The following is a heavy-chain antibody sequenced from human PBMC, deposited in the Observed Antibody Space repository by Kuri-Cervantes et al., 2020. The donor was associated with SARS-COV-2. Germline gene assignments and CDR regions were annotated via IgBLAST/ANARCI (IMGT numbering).Heavy chain of an antibody. CDR1: GFTFSNAW. CDR3: ARDLRLGKSLDY. V-gene: IGHV3-30-3*01. D-gene: IGHD7-27*01. CDR2: ISYDGSNK. J-gene: IGHJ4*02. Sequence: GGSLRLSCAASGFTFSNAWMSWVRQAPGKGLEWVAVISYDGSNKYYADSVKGRFTISRDNAKNSLYLQMSSLRAEDTAVYYCARDLRLGKSLDYWGQGTLVTVSS.